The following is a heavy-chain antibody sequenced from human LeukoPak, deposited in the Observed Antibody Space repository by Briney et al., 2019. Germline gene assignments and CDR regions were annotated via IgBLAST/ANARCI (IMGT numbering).Heavy chain of an antibody. CDR1: GGTFSSYA. D-gene: IGHD2-2*01. V-gene: IGHV1-69*04. CDR2: IIPILGTA. CDR3: ATSRMSTSCLDY. Sequence: GASVKVSCKASGGTFSSYAISWVRQAPGQGLEWMGRIIPILGTANYAQKFQGRVTITADKSTSTAYMELSSLRSEDTAVYYCATSRMSTSCLDYWGQGTLVTVSS. J-gene: IGHJ4*02.